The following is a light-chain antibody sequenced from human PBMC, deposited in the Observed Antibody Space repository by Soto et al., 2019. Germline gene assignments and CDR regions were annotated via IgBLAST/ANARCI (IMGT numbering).Light chain of an antibody. CDR1: SSDVGRYNY. CDR3: VAWDDILSGRV. Sequence: QSALTQPPSASGSPGQSVTLSCTGTSSDVGRYNYVSWYQQHPGKAPKLLIYGVTQRPSGVPDRFSASKSGTSAYLAISGLRSEDEAVYYCVAWDDILSGRVFGGGTKLTVL. CDR2: GVT. V-gene: IGLV2-8*01. J-gene: IGLJ3*02.